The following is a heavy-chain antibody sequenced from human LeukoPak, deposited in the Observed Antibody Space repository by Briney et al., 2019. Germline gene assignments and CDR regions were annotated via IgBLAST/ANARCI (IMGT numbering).Heavy chain of an antibody. J-gene: IGHJ2*01. Sequence: SETLSLTCTVSGGSMSSYYWSWIRQPAGKELEWIGRVYTSGSTNYNPSLKSRVTMSVDTSKNQFSLKLSSVTAADTAVYYCARSDHSSCWPLSWYFDLWGRGTLVTVSS. D-gene: IGHD6-19*01. V-gene: IGHV4-4*07. CDR1: GGSMSSYY. CDR3: ARSDHSSCWPLSWYFDL. CDR2: VYTSGST.